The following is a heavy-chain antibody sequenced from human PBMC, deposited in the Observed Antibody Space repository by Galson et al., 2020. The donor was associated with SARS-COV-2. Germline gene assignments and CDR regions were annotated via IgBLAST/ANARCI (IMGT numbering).Heavy chain of an antibody. V-gene: IGHV3-33*01. J-gene: IGHJ6*02. Sequence: GGSLRLSCAVSGFAFRNYGMNWVRQAPGKGLEWVVLIWYDGSNKYYADSVKGRFTISRDNSKNTLYLQMNSRRDEDTAVYDCARDISRVAGGYYYNMDVWGQGTTVTVSS. CDR3: ARDISRVAGGYYYNMDV. D-gene: IGHD3-3*01. CDR1: GFAFRNYG. CDR2: IWYDGSNK.